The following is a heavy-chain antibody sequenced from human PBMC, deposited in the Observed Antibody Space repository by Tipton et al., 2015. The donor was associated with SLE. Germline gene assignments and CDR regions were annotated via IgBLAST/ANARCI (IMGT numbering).Heavy chain of an antibody. Sequence: TLSLTCTVSGDSISSYYWSWIRQPPGKGLEWIGDINHSGSTNYNPSLKSRVTISVDTSKNQFSLKLSSVTAADTAVYYCARGGIAARPGYYYYAMDVWGKGTTVTVSS. CDR2: INHSGST. J-gene: IGHJ6*04. D-gene: IGHD6-6*01. CDR3: ARGGIAARPGYYYYAMDV. V-gene: IGHV4-34*01. CDR1: GDSISSYY.